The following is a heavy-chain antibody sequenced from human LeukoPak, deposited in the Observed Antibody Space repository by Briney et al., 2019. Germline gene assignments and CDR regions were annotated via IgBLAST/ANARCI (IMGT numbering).Heavy chain of an antibody. Sequence: GRSLRLSCAASGFTSSDYVMHWVRQAPGKGLEWVAVISIDGNNKYYGDSVKGRFTISRDNSKNTLYLQINSLRPEDTAVYYCAKDQSQWGQGTLVIVSS. CDR3: AKDQSQ. J-gene: IGHJ4*02. CDR2: ISIDGNNK. V-gene: IGHV3-30*18. CDR1: GFTSSDYV.